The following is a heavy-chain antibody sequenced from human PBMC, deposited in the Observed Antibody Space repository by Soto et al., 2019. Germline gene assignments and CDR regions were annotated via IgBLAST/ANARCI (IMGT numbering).Heavy chain of an antibody. CDR1: GGSIIDEDYY. Sequence: QVRLQESGPGLVRPSETLSLTCTVSGGSIIDEDYYWSWVRQPPGKALEWIGYVDHRGHTQYNPSLRSRLSLLSDTSKPQFSLRLTSVSVADTAVYFCAREGVGFSTGWLDCWGPGAQVTVS. V-gene: IGHV4-30-4*01. D-gene: IGHD2-8*02. J-gene: IGHJ4*02. CDR2: VDHRGHT. CDR3: AREGVGFSTGWLDC.